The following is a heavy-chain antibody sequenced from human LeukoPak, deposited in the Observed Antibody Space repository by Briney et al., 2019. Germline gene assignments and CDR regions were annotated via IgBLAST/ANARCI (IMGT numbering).Heavy chain of an antibody. CDR2: MNPNSGNT. V-gene: IGHV1-8*01. J-gene: IGHJ5*02. D-gene: IGHD6-19*01. CDR1: GYTFTSYD. CDR3: ARGRYSSGWYSRLGNWSDP. Sequence: GASVKVSCKASGYTFTSYDINWVRQATGQGLEWMGWMNPNSGNTGYAQKFQGRVTMTRNTSISTAYMELSSLRSEDTAVYYCARGRYSSGWYSRLGNWSDPWGQGTLVTVSS.